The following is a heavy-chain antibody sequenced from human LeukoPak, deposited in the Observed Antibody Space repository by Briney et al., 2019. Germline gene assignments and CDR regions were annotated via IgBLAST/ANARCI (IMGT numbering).Heavy chain of an antibody. CDR2: IRHDGNNK. CDR1: GFTFSSHG. V-gene: IGHV3-30*02. CDR3: AKATNWGFDY. J-gene: IGHJ4*02. D-gene: IGHD7-27*01. Sequence: GGSLRLSCAASGFTFSSHGMHWVRQAPGKGLEWVAFIRHDGNNKYCADSVKGRFTISRGDSKNTVYLQVNSLRAEDTALYYCAKATNWGFDYWGQGTLVTVSS.